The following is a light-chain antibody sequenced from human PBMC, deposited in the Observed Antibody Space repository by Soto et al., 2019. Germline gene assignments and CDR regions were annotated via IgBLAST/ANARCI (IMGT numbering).Light chain of an antibody. J-gene: IGLJ3*02. V-gene: IGLV1-47*01. CDR1: SSNIGSNY. CDR3: AAWDDSLSGVV. CDR2: RNN. Sequence: QSVLTKPPSASGTPGQRVTISCSGSSSNIGSNYVYWYQQLPGTAPKLLIYRNNQRPSGVPYRFSGSKSGTSASLAISGLRSEDEANYYCAAWDDSLSGVVFGGGTKLTVL.